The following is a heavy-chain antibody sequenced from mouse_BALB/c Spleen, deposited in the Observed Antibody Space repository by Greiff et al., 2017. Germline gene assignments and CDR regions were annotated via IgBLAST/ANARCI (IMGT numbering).Heavy chain of an antibody. V-gene: IGHV5-4*02. CDR3: AREGVLRSFAY. D-gene: IGHD1-1*01. CDR2: ISDGGSYT. J-gene: IGHJ3*01. CDR1: GFTFSDYY. Sequence: EVMLVESGGGLVKPGGSLKLSCAASGFTFSDYYMYWVRQTPEKRLEWVATISDGGSYTYYPDSVKGRFTISRDNAKNNLYLQMSSLKSEDTAMYYCAREGVLRSFAYWGQGTLVTVSA.